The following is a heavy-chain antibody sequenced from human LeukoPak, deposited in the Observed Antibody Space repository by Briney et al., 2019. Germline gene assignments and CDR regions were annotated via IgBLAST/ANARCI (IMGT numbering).Heavy chain of an antibody. CDR2: INSDGRST. D-gene: IGHD3-3*01. V-gene: IGHV3-74*01. CDR3: AKAKAYYDFWSGYNPDY. CDR1: GFTFSSYW. J-gene: IGHJ4*02. Sequence: PGGSLRLSCAASGFTFSSYWMHWVRQAPGKGLVWVSRINSDGRSTSHADSVKGRFTISRDNAKNTLYLQMNSLRAEDTAVYYCAKAKAYYDFWSGYNPDYWGQGTLVTVSS.